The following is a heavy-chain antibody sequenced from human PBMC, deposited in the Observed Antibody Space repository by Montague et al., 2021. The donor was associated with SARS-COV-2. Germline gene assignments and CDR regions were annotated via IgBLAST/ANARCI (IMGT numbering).Heavy chain of an antibody. CDR2: IYYSGST. J-gene: IGHJ6*02. CDR3: ASPSEVVTAPNYYGMDV. Sequence: SETLSLTCSVSGGSISSTSYYWSWIRQPPGKGLEWIGSIYYSGSTYYNPSLGSRVTISVDTSKNQFSLKLSSVTAADTAVYYCASPSEVVTAPNYYGMDVWGQGTTVTVSS. D-gene: IGHD2-21*02. CDR1: GGSISSTSYY. V-gene: IGHV4-39*01.